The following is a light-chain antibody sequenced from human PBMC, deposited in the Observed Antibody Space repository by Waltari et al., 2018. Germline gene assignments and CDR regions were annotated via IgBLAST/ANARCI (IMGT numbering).Light chain of an antibody. CDR1: SSDVGAYDY. CDR2: DVN. J-gene: IGLJ1*01. Sequence: QSALIQPRAVSRSPGQSVIISCTGASSDVGAYDYVSWYQQHPGKAPTLIIYDVNNRPSGVPDRFSGAKSGNTASLTISGLQSEDEADYYCCSYAGNDANYVFGTGTKLT. CDR3: CSYAGNDANYV. V-gene: IGLV2-11*01.